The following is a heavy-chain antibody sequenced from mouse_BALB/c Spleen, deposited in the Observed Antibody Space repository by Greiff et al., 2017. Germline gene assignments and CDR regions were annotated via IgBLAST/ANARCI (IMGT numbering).Heavy chain of an antibody. CDR3: ARSHYYGSSYGAWFAY. V-gene: IGHV3-2*02. D-gene: IGHD1-1*01. CDR1: GYSITSDYA. CDR2: ISYSGST. Sequence: EVNLVESGPGLVKPSQSLSLTCTVTGYSITSDYAWNWIRQFPGNKLEWMGYISYSGSTSYNPSLKSRISITRDTSKNQFFLQLNSVTTEDTATYYCARSHYYGSSYGAWFAYWGQGTLVTVSA. J-gene: IGHJ3*01.